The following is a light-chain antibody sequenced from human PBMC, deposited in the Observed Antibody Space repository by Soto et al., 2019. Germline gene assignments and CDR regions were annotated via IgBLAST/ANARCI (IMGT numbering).Light chain of an antibody. Sequence: EIVLTQSPVTLSLSPGEGAALSCTASQSVNTSLGWYQQKPGQAPRLLIYDATLRATGIPARFTGSGSGTDFTLTITSLEPEDFAVYYCQQRGNWPRTWAFGQGTKVDI. CDR2: DAT. V-gene: IGKV3-11*01. CDR3: QQRGNWPRTWA. J-gene: IGKJ1*01. CDR1: QSVNTS.